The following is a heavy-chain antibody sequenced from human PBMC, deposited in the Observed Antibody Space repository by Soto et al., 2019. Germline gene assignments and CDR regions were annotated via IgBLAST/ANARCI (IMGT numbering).Heavy chain of an antibody. CDR2: IWYDGSNK. D-gene: IGHD3-16*01. Sequence: QVQLVESGGGVVQPGRSLRLSCAASGFTFSSYGMHWVRQAPGKGLEWVAVIWYDGSNKYYADSVKGRFTISRDNSKNPLYLQMNSLRAEDTAVYYCAMLGGKAGDWFDPWGQGTLVTVSS. CDR3: AMLGGKAGDWFDP. CDR1: GFTFSSYG. J-gene: IGHJ5*02. V-gene: IGHV3-33*01.